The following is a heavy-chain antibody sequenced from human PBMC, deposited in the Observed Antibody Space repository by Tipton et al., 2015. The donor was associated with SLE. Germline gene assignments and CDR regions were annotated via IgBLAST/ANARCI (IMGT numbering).Heavy chain of an antibody. Sequence: TLSLTCNVSGYSISNAYYWGWIRQPPGKGLEWIGHIYTSGSTNYNPSLKSRVTISVDTSKNQLSLNVISMTAADTAVYYCARLAVAGMWYYFDFWGQGAPVTVSS. CDR3: ARLAVAGMWYYFDF. D-gene: IGHD6-19*01. J-gene: IGHJ4*02. V-gene: IGHV4-38-2*02. CDR1: GYSISNAYY. CDR2: IYTSGST.